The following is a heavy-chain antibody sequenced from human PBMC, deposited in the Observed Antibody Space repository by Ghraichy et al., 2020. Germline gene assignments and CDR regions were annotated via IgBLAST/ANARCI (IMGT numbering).Heavy chain of an antibody. D-gene: IGHD1-26*01. CDR3: VNRREGPVGKYHFAY. J-gene: IGHJ4*02. V-gene: IGHV3-23*01. Sequence: LSLTCAASGFTFSSYAMTWVRQAPARGLEWVSTITVGGSPHYADSVKGRFTVSRDDSKSTLYLQMNSLRAEDTALYYCVNRREGPVGKYHFAYWGQGTLVTVSS. CDR1: GFTFSSYA. CDR2: ITVGGSP.